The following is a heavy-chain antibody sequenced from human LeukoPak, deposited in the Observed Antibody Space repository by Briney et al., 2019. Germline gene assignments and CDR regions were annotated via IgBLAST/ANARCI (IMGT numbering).Heavy chain of an antibody. D-gene: IGHD6-19*01. Sequence: GRSLRLSCVASGFTFSSYGMHWVRQAPGKGLEWEAVISYDGTNKYYADSVRGRFTISRDNSKNTLYLQMDSLRTEDTAVYYCARVELYASGWYGSVDYWGQGTLVAVSS. CDR3: ARVELYASGWYGSVDY. V-gene: IGHV3-30*03. CDR2: ISYDGTNK. CDR1: GFTFSSYG. J-gene: IGHJ4*02.